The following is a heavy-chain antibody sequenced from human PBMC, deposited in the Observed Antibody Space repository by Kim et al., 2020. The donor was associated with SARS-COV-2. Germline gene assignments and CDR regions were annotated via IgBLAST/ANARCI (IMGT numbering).Heavy chain of an antibody. Sequence: ASVKVSCKASGYTFTNYGVTWVRQAPGQGLEWMGWIGTNNVNTNYAQKFQGRVTMTTDTSTTTVYMELRSLKSDDTAVYYCARGRPLDYWGQGTLVTASS. J-gene: IGHJ4*02. V-gene: IGHV1-18*01. CDR1: GYTFTNYG. CDR2: IGTNNVNT. CDR3: ARGRPLDY.